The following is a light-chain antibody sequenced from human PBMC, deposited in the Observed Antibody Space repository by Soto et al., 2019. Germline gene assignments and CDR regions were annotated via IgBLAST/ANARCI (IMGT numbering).Light chain of an antibody. J-gene: IGKJ2*02. V-gene: IGKV4-1*01. Sequence: DIVMTQSPDSLAVSLGERATINCKSSQSVLYSSNNKNYLAWYQQKPGQPPKLLIYWASTRESGVPNRFSGSGSGTDFTLTISILQAEDVAVYSCQHYYSTPRTFGQGTKLEIK. CDR3: QHYYSTPRT. CDR1: QSVLYSSNNKNY. CDR2: WAS.